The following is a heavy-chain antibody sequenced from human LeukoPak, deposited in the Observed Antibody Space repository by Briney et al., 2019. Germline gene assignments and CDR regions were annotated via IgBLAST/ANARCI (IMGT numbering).Heavy chain of an antibody. CDR3: ARDGVYSSTSCYRIPLGWFDP. CDR2: IYTSGST. D-gene: IGHD2-2*02. CDR1: GGSISSYY. J-gene: IGHJ5*02. V-gene: IGHV4-4*07. Sequence: PSETLSLTCTVSGGSISSYYWSWIRQPAGKGLEWIGRIYTSGSTNYNPSLKSRVTMSVDTSKNQFSLKLSSVTAADTAVYYCARDGVYSSTSCYRIPLGWFDPWGQGTLVTVSS.